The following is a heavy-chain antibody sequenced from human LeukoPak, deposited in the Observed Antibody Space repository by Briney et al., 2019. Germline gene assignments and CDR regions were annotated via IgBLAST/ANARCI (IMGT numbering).Heavy chain of an antibody. J-gene: IGHJ4*02. V-gene: IGHV4-59*08. D-gene: IGHD2-15*01. Sequence: KPSETLSLTCRVSGASVSNYYWSWIRLSPGKGLEWIGFFHYSGSTNYNPSLNSRVTTSIDTSMNQLSLTLVSATAADTAVYFCARHHDGGPKLRLDFWGLGVLVTVSS. CDR3: ARHHDGGPKLRLDF. CDR2: FHYSGST. CDR1: GASVSNYY.